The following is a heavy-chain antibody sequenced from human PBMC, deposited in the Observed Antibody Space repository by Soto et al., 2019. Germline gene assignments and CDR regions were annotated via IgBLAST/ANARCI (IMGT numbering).Heavy chain of an antibody. CDR2: ISGSGGST. CDR1: GFTFSNYA. CDR3: AKGSGAGRDYYYYGMDV. V-gene: IGHV3-23*01. D-gene: IGHD3-10*01. Sequence: GGSLRLSCAASGFTFSNYAISWVRQAPGKGLEWVSSISGSGGSTYYADSVKGRFTISRDNSKNTLYLQMNSLRAEDTAVYYCAKGSGAGRDYYYYGMDVWGQGTTVTVSS. J-gene: IGHJ6*02.